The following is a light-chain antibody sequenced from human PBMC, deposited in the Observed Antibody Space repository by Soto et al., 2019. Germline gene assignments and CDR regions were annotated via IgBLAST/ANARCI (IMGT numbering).Light chain of an antibody. J-gene: IGKJ1*01. Sequence: EIVLTQSPGTLSLSPVERATLSCTASQSLSNNIYLAWYQQKPGQAPRLLIYGASNRATGIPDRFSGSGSGTDFTLTISRLEPEDFAVYYCQQYGSSGTFGQGTKVDIK. CDR3: QQYGSSGT. V-gene: IGKV3-20*01. CDR2: GAS. CDR1: QSLSNNIY.